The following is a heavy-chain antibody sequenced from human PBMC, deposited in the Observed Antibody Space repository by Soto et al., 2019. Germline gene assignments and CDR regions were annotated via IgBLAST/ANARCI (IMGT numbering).Heavy chain of an antibody. CDR2: INPNSGGT. CDR1: GYTFTGYY. Sequence: GASVKVSCKASGYTFTGYYMHWVRQAPGQGLEWMGWINPNSGGTNYAQKFQGRVTMTRDTSISTAYMELSRLRFDDTAVYYCAREQQWLVPGMDVWGQGTTVTVSS. V-gene: IGHV1-2*02. CDR3: AREQQWLVPGMDV. D-gene: IGHD6-19*01. J-gene: IGHJ6*02.